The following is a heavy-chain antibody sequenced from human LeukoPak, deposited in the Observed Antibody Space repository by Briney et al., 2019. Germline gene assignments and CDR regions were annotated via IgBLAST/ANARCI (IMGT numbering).Heavy chain of an antibody. CDR1: GGSVSSTSHF. Sequence: SETLSLTCTVSGGSVSSTSHFWSWIRQPPGKGLEWIGYIHNSVGTNYNPSLKSRVTISADTSKNQFSLKLSSVNAADTAVYYCARTASGGGYWGQGTLVTVPS. V-gene: IGHV4-61*01. J-gene: IGHJ4*02. CDR2: IHNSVGT. CDR3: ARTASGGGY. D-gene: IGHD6-25*01.